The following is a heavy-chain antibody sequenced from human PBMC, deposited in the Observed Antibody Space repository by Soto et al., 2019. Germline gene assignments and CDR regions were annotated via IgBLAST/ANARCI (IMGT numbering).Heavy chain of an antibody. V-gene: IGHV3-30-3*01. D-gene: IGHD5-18*01. CDR2: ISYDGSNK. Sequence: PGGSLRLSCAASGFTFSSYAMHWVRQAPGKGLEWVAVISYDGSNKYYADSVKGRFTISRDNSKNTLYLQMNSLRAEDTAVYYCARDTDTAMVKVFGYYYYCGMDVWGQGTTVTVSS. CDR1: GFTFSSYA. CDR3: ARDTDTAMVKVFGYYYYCGMDV. J-gene: IGHJ6*02.